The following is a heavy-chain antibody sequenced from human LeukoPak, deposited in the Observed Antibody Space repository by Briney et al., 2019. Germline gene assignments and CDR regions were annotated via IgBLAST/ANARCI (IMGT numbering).Heavy chain of an antibody. CDR2: INAGNGNT. Sequence: ASVKVSCKASGYTFISYAMHWVRQAPGQRLEWMGWINAGNGNTKYSQEFQGRVTVTRDTSASTAYMELSSLRSEDTAVYYCARDGRRLGESSGYYMDVWGKGTTVTVSS. J-gene: IGHJ6*03. CDR1: GYTFISYA. V-gene: IGHV1-3*03. D-gene: IGHD3-10*01. CDR3: ARDGRRLGESSGYYMDV.